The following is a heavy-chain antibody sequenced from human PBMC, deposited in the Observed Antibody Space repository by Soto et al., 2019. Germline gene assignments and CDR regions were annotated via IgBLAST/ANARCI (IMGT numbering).Heavy chain of an antibody. V-gene: IGHV3-23*01. CDR2: ISGSGGST. J-gene: IGHJ4*02. Sequence: GGSLRLSCAASGFTFSSYAMSWVRQAPGKGLEWVSAISGSGGSTYYADSVKGRFTISRDNSKNTLYLQMNSLRAEDTAVYYCAKAWRQWELPSTDYWGQGTLVTVSS. CDR3: AKAWRQWELPSTDY. D-gene: IGHD1-26*01. CDR1: GFTFSSYA.